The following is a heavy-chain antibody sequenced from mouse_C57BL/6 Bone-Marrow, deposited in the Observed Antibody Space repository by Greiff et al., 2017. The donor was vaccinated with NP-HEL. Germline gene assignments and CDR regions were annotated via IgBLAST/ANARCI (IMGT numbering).Heavy chain of an antibody. V-gene: IGHV5-4*03. CDR2: ICDGGSYT. Sequence: EVKLLESGGGLVKPGGSLKLSCAASGFTFSSYAMSWVRQTPEKRLEWVATICDGGSYTYYPDNVKGRFTISRDNAKNNLYLQMSHLKSEDTAMYYCARGWLLPWYFEVWGTGTTVTVAS. CDR3: ARGWLLPWYFEV. D-gene: IGHD2-3*01. J-gene: IGHJ1*03. CDR1: GFTFSSYA.